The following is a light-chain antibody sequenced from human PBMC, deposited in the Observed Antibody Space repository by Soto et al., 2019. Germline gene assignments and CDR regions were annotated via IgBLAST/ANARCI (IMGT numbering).Light chain of an antibody. V-gene: IGKV1-39*01. CDR2: AAS. CDR1: QSISSY. J-gene: IGKJ1*01. CDR3: QQSYSTPRT. Sequence: DIQMTQSPSSRSASVVDRVTITCRASQSISSYLNWYQQKPGKAPKLLIYAASSLQSGVPSRFSGSGSGTDFTLTISSLQPEDFATYYCQQSYSTPRTFGQGTKVDIK.